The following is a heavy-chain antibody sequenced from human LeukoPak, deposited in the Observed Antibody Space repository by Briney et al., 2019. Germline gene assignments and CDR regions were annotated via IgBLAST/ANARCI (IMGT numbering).Heavy chain of an antibody. Sequence: ASVKVSCKASGYTFTGYFMHWVRQAPGQGLEWVGWINPNSGGTNYAQKFQGRVTLTRDTSISTAYMELSSLRSDDTAVYYCARDERYDSSGYPFDYWGQGTLVTVSS. D-gene: IGHD3-22*01. CDR2: INPNSGGT. V-gene: IGHV1-2*02. CDR1: GYTFTGYF. J-gene: IGHJ4*02. CDR3: ARDERYDSSGYPFDY.